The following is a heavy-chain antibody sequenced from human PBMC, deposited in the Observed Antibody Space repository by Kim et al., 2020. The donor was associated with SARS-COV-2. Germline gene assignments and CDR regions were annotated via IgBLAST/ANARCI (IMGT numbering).Heavy chain of an antibody. V-gene: IGHV3-43*02. CDR3: AKATPHGNYLFDY. J-gene: IGHJ4*02. CDR2: NSGDGGST. Sequence: GGSLRLSCAASGFTFDAYAMHWVRQAPGKGLEWVYLNSGDGGSTYYEDSVKGRFTISRDNSKNSLYLQMNSLRTEDTALYYCAKATPHGNYLFDYWGQGTLVTVSS. D-gene: IGHD1-7*01. CDR1: GFTFDAYA.